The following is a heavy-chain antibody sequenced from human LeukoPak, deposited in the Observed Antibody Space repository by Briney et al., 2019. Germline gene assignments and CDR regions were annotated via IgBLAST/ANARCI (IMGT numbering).Heavy chain of an antibody. CDR3: ARDQKVGATPYFGMDV. CDR1: GATFSSYA. CDR2: SIPMLGTV. J-gene: IGHJ6*02. Sequence: SVKVSCKASGATFSSYAINWVRQAPGQGLEWMGRSIPMLGTVNYAQKFQGRVTIIADKFTNTAYMELSSLRSEDKAVYYCARDQKVGATPYFGMDVWGQGTTVTVSS. D-gene: IGHD1-26*01. V-gene: IGHV1-69*04.